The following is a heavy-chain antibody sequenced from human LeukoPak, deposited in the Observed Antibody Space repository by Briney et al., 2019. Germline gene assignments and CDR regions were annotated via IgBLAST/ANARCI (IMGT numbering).Heavy chain of an antibody. J-gene: IGHJ4*02. Sequence: ASVKVSCKASGYTFTGYYMHWVRQAPGQGLEWMGWINPNSGGTNYAQKFQGRVTMTRDTSISTAYMELSRLRSDDTAVYYCASYHRLHYDFWSGYPWYFDYWGQGTLVTVSS. D-gene: IGHD3-3*01. CDR3: ASYHRLHYDFWSGYPWYFDY. CDR1: GYTFTGYY. CDR2: INPNSGGT. V-gene: IGHV1-2*02.